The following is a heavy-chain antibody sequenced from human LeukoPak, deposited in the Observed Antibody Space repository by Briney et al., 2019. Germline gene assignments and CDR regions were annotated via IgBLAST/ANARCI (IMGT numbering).Heavy chain of an antibody. V-gene: IGHV3-23*01. CDR3: AKKQGPVMSRWYTDH. J-gene: IGHJ4*02. CDR2: ITTSGGDT. D-gene: IGHD6-13*01. Sequence: QPGGSLRLSCAASGFTFSNYAMNWVRQAAGKGLEWVSVITTSGGDTYYADSVKGRFTISRDNSKNTLYLQMNSLRADDPAVYYCAKKQGPVMSRWYTDHWGQGTLVTVSS. CDR1: GFTFSNYA.